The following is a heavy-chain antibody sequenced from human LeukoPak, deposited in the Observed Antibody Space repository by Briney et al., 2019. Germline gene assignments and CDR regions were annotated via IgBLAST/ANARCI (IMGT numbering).Heavy chain of an antibody. Sequence: GGSLRLSCAASGFTFSSYSMNWVRQAPGKGLEWVSSICSSSSYIYYADSVKGRFTISRDNAKNSLYLQMNSLRAEDTAVYYCARDRVLGDFWSGYHFDYWGQGTLVTVSS. D-gene: IGHD3-3*01. CDR3: ARDRVLGDFWSGYHFDY. J-gene: IGHJ4*02. CDR1: GFTFSSYS. CDR2: ICSSSSYI. V-gene: IGHV3-21*01.